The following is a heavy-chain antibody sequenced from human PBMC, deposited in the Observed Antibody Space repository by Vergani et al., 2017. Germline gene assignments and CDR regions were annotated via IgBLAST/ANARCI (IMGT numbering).Heavy chain of an antibody. CDR1: GYSFTSYW. Sequence: EVQLVQSGAEVKKPGESLKISCKGSGYSFTSYWIGWVRQMPGKGLEWMGIIYPGDSDTSYSPSFQGQVTISADKSISTAYLQWSSLKASDTAMYYCARIGYDSSGYYGAEYFHHWGQGTLVTVSS. CDR3: ARIGYDSSGYYGAEYFHH. D-gene: IGHD3-22*01. V-gene: IGHV5-51*01. J-gene: IGHJ1*01. CDR2: IYPGDSDT.